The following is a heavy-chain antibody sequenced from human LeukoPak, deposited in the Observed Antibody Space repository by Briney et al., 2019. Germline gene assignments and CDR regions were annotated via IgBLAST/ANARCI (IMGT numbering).Heavy chain of an antibody. V-gene: IGHV3-48*01. CDR2: ISNSSSTR. CDR1: GFTFSRYS. Sequence: GGSLRLSWTASGFTFSRYSVSWVRQAPGEGLEWISYISNSSSTRYYADSVKGRFTISRDNAKNSLYLQMNSLRAEDTAVYYCARQLGFDYWGQGTLVTVSS. D-gene: IGHD1-1*01. J-gene: IGHJ4*02. CDR3: ARQLGFDY.